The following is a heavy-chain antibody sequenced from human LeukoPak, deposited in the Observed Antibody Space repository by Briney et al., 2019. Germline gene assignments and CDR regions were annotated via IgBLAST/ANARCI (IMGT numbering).Heavy chain of an antibody. CDR3: AKTVAGGSYYYGMDV. Sequence: GGSLRLSCAASGFTFSSYAMSWVRQAPGKGLEWVSGISNSGGTTYYADSVRGRFTISRDNSKNTLYLQMNSLRAEDTAGYYCAKTVAGGSYYYGMDVWGQGTTVTVSS. J-gene: IGHJ6*02. CDR1: GFTFSSYA. D-gene: IGHD6-19*01. V-gene: IGHV3-23*01. CDR2: ISNSGGTT.